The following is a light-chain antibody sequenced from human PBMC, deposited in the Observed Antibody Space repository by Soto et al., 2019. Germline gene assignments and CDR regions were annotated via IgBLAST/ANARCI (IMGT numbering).Light chain of an antibody. J-gene: IGLJ2*01. CDR1: SSDVGVYDF. V-gene: IGLV2-14*03. CDR3: SSYTTSTTRV. Sequence: QSALTQPDSVSGSPGQSITISCAGTSSDVGVYDFVSWYQQHPGKAPKLLIYDVNNRPAGISSRFSGSKSGNTASLTISGLQAEDEADYYCSSYTTSTTRVFGGGTKLTVL. CDR2: DVN.